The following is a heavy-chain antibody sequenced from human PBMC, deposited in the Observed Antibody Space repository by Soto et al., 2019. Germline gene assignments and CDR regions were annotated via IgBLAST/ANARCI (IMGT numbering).Heavy chain of an antibody. D-gene: IGHD4-17*01. CDR3: SREPYGHRHHFDY. V-gene: IGHV3-30*04. CDR2: VSFDGKVT. Sequence: GGSLRLSCTGSGFTFNSLSLHWVRQGPDKGLEWVAVVSFDGKVTYYADSVKGRFTVSRDNSKNTIYLQANSLRAEDTAVYYCSREPYGHRHHFDYWAQGSPVPGSS. CDR1: GFTFNSLS. J-gene: IGHJ4*02.